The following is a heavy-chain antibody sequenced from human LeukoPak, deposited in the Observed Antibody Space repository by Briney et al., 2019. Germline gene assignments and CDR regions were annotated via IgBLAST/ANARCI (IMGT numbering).Heavy chain of an antibody. CDR3: AKRRFLESTPYYFDY. V-gene: IGHV3-23*01. CDR1: GFTFSSYT. CDR2: ISGGGDYT. J-gene: IGHJ4*02. Sequence: GGSLRLSCAASGFTFSSYTLSWVRQAPGRGLEWVSTISGGGDYTSYADSVKGRFTISRDNSKNTLYLQMNGLRVEDTALYYCAKRRFLESTPYYFDYWGQGTLVTVSS. D-gene: IGHD3-3*01.